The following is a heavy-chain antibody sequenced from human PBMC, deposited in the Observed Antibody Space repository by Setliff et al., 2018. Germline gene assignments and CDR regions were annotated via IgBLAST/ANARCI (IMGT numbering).Heavy chain of an antibody. CDR2: INPKNGDI. Sequence: ASVKVSCKASGYTFISYGISWVRQAPGQGLEWMGWINPKNGDIFYAPKFAGRVTMTRDTPISTVYMELSLLTSDDTAVYFCARRDGRSGYLGFDLWGHGSLGTSPQ. D-gene: IGHD3-22*01. CDR1: GYTFISYG. CDR3: ARRDGRSGYLGFDL. V-gene: IGHV1-2*07. J-gene: IGHJ4*01.